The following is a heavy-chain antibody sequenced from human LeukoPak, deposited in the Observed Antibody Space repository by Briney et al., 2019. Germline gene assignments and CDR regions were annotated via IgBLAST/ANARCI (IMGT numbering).Heavy chain of an antibody. J-gene: IGHJ6*02. CDR2: IYHSGST. CDR3: ARGSSPYDYGMDV. D-gene: IGHD3-3*01. V-gene: IGHV4-30-2*01. CDR1: GGSISSGGYS. Sequence: SETLSLTCAVSGGSISSGGYSWSWIRQPPGKGLEWIGYIYHSGSTYYNPSLKSRVTISVDRSKNQFSLKLSSVTAADTAVYYCARGSSPYDYGMDVWGQGTTVTVSS.